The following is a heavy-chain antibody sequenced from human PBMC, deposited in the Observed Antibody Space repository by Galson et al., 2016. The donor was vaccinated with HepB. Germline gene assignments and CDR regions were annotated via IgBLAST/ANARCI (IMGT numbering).Heavy chain of an antibody. CDR1: GFTFRSYS. D-gene: IGHD1-26*01. V-gene: IGHV3-21*01. Sequence: SLRLSCAASGFTFRSYSMNWVRQAPGKGLEWVSSISSSSSYIYYADSVKCRFTISRDNAKNSVYLQMNSLRAEDTAVYYCARDALRWELLGPEDNWFDPWGQGTLVTVSS. J-gene: IGHJ5*02. CDR2: ISSSSSYI. CDR3: ARDALRWELLGPEDNWFDP.